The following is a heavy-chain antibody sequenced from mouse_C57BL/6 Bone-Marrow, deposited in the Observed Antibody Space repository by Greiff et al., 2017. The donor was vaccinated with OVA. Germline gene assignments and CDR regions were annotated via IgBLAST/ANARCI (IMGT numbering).Heavy chain of an antibody. CDR2: ISYSGST. V-gene: IGHV3-1*01. CDR1: GYSITSGYD. D-gene: IGHD3-3*01. CDR3: ARGGTLFAY. J-gene: IGHJ3*01. Sequence: DVQLQESGPGMVKPSQSLSLTCTVTGYSITSGYDWHWIRHFPGNKLEWMGYISYSGSTNYNPSLKSRISITHDTSKNHFFLKLNSVTTEDTATYYCARGGTLFAYWGQGTLVTVSA.